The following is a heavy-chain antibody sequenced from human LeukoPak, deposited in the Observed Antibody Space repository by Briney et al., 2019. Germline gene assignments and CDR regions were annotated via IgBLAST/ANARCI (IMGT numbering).Heavy chain of an antibody. CDR2: IKQDGSEE. CDR3: ARWKMELQRNAFDF. J-gene: IGHJ3*01. Sequence: PPGGSLRLSCAASGFTFRTYWMSWIRQAPGKGPEWVADIKQDGSEEYYVQSVKGRFTVSRDNAQNAVSLQMPNLSPDDTAVSYCARWKMELQRNAFDFWGQGTVVTVSS. V-gene: IGHV3-7*01. D-gene: IGHD1-26*01. CDR1: GFTFRTYW.